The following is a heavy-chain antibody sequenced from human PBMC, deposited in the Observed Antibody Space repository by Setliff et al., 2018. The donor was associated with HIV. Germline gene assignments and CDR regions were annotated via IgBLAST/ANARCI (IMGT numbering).Heavy chain of an antibody. V-gene: IGHV4-4*08. Sequence: PSETLSLTCSVSGISINGYYWSWIRQSPRTRLEWIGYVSSIGNTNYNPSLKSRVTISVDTSKNQFSLQLNSVTAADTAVYFCARGAYRFDSWGQGNLVTVSS. D-gene: IGHD2-2*01. CDR3: ARGAYRFDS. CDR1: GISINGYY. CDR2: VSSIGNT. J-gene: IGHJ5*01.